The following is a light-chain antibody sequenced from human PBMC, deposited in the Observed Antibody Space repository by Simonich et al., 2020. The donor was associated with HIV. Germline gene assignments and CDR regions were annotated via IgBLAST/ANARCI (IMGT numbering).Light chain of an antibody. CDR1: QSILYSSNNKNY. V-gene: IGKV4-1*01. CDR3: QQYNNWPPWT. Sequence: DIVMTQSPDSLAVSLGERATIKCKSSQSILYSSNNKNYLAWYQQKLGQPPKLLIYWASTRESGVPDRFSGSGSGTEFTLTISSMQSEDFAVYYCQQYNNWPPWTFGQGTKVEIK. CDR2: WAS. J-gene: IGKJ1*01.